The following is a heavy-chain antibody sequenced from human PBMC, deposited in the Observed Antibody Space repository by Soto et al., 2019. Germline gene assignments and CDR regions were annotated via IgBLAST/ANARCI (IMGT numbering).Heavy chain of an antibody. D-gene: IGHD6-13*01. J-gene: IGHJ6*02. CDR2: IYYSGST. V-gene: IGHV4-31*03. CDR1: GGSISSGGYY. Sequence: SETLSLTCTVSGGSISSGGYYWSWIRQHPGKGLEWFGYIYYSGSTYYNPSLKSRVTISVDTSKNQFSLKLSSVTAADTAVYYCARGDSSRLPARPSHYGMDVWGQGTTVTVSS. CDR3: ARGDSSRLPARPSHYGMDV.